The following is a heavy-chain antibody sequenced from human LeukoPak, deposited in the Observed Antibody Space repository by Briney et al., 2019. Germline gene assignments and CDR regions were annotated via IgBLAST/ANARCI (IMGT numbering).Heavy chain of an antibody. J-gene: IGHJ4*02. CDR3: AKDSGYDFWSGYLFDY. D-gene: IGHD3-3*01. V-gene: IGHV3-30*18. CDR2: ISNDGINK. Sequence: PGGSLRLSCAASGFTFSSYGIHWVRQAPGKGLEWVAVISNDGINKYYADSVKGRFTISRDNSKNTLYLQMNSLRAEDTAVYYCAKDSGYDFWSGYLFDYWGQGTLVTVSS. CDR1: GFTFSSYG.